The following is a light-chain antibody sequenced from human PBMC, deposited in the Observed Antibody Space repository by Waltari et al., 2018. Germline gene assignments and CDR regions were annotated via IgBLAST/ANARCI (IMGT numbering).Light chain of an antibody. CDR1: QSVRRY. V-gene: IGKV3-11*01. CDR3: HQHNNWPYT. Sequence: EIVLTQSPATLSFFPGERVTLPRRASQSVRRYMAWYQQKPGQAPRLLIYDISNRATGIPARFSGSGSGSDFTLTISSLEPEDFAVYYCHQHNNWPYTFGQGTKLEI. J-gene: IGKJ2*01. CDR2: DIS.